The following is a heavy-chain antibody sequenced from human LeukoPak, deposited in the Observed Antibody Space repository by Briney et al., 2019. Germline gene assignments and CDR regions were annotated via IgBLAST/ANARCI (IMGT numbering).Heavy chain of an antibody. CDR2: IYYSGST. CDR1: GGSISSYY. V-gene: IGHV4-59*01. J-gene: IGHJ5*02. CDR3: ARDPNSYYDILTSHYMDGWFDP. Sequence: SETLSLTCTVSGGSISSYYWSWIRQPPGKGLEWIGYIYYSGSTNYNPSLKSRVTISVDTSKNQFSLKLSSVTAADTAVYYCARDPNSYYDILTSHYMDGWFDPWGQGTLVTVSS. D-gene: IGHD3-9*01.